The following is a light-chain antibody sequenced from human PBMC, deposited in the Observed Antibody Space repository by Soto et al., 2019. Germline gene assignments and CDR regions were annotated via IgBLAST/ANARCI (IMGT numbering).Light chain of an antibody. V-gene: IGKV3-15*01. J-gene: IGKJ1*01. CDR1: QSVSSN. CDR3: QQYNNWPPWT. Sequence: EIVMTQSPATLSVSPGERATLSCRASQSVSSNLAWYQQKPGQAPRLLIFGASTRATCIPARFSGSGSGTEFTLTISSLQSEDFAVYYCQQYNNWPPWTFGQGTKV. CDR2: GAS.